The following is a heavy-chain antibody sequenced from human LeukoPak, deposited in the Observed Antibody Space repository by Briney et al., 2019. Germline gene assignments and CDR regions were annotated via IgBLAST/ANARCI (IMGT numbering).Heavy chain of an antibody. V-gene: IGHV4-4*02. Sequence: SETLSLTCAVSGGSISSSNWWSWVRQPPGKGLEWIGEIYHSGNTNYNPSLKSRVSISIDKSKNQFFLKVRSVTAADTAVYHCARVGSGYDFDYWGQGILVTVSS. J-gene: IGHJ4*02. D-gene: IGHD5-12*01. CDR2: IYHSGNT. CDR1: GGSISSSNW. CDR3: ARVGSGYDFDY.